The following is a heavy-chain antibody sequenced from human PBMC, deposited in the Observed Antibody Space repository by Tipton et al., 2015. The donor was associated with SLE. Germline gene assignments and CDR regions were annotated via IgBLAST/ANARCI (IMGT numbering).Heavy chain of an antibody. Sequence: VQSGAEVRKPGASVKVSCKASGYTFTSYGISWVRQAPGQGLEWMGWISGYNGNTKYAQKCQGRVTMTTDTSTSTAYMELRSLGSDDTAMYYCARDWNYVVDYWGQGTLVTVSS. D-gene: IGHD3-16*01. V-gene: IGHV1-18*01. CDR1: GYTFTSYG. J-gene: IGHJ4*02. CDR3: ARDWNYVVDY. CDR2: ISGYNGNT.